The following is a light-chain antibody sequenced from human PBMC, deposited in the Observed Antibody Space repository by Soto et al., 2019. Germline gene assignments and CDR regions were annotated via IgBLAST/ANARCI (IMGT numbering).Light chain of an antibody. CDR3: QQYDNWPPQYT. Sequence: EIVVTQSPASLSVSPGDGATLSCRASQSVASNVAWYQQKPGQGPRLLIHGTSTRAAGVPARFISSGSGTDFTLNLSSLQSEDFAVQQCQQYDNWPPQYTFGQGTKLQIK. V-gene: IGKV3-15*01. CDR1: QSVASN. J-gene: IGKJ2*01. CDR2: GTS.